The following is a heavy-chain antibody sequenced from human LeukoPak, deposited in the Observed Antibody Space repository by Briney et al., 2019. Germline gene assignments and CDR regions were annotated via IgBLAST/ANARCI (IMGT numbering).Heavy chain of an antibody. CDR3: ARDRLTTVTTFHFDY. CDR1: GFTFSTYA. J-gene: IGHJ4*02. D-gene: IGHD4-17*01. CDR2: IWSDSTNK. Sequence: PGGSLTRSCAASGFTFSTYAMHWVRQAPGKGLEWVAVIWSDSTNKYYADSVRGRFTISRDNSKNTLYLQMSSLRAEDTAMYYCARDRLTTVTTFHFDYWGQGTLVTVSS. V-gene: IGHV3-33*01.